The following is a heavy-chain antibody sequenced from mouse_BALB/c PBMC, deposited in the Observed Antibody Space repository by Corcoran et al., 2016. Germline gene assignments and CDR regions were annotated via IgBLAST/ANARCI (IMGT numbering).Heavy chain of an antibody. CDR1: GYSITSGYY. J-gene: IGHJ1*01. CDR3: ARVDGNYWYLDV. V-gene: IGHV3-6*02. D-gene: IGHD2-1*01. CDR2: ISYDGSN. Sequence: DVQLQESGPGLVKPSQSLSLTCSVTGYSITSGYYWNWNRQFPGNKLEWMGYISYDGSNNYNPSLKNRISITRDTSKNQFFLKLNSVTTEDTSTYYCARVDGNYWYLDVWGAGTTVTVSS.